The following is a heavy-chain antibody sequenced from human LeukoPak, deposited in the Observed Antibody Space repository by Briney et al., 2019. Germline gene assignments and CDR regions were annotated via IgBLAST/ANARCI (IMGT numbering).Heavy chain of an antibody. CDR1: GFTFVSYE. J-gene: IGHJ4*02. CDR3: ASFSGWIDS. CDR2: ISSGGNTI. D-gene: IGHD6-19*01. Sequence: GGSLTLSCAASGFTFVSYEMNWVRQAPGKGLEWVSYISSGGNTIYYADSVKGRFTISRDNAKNSLYLQMNRLRAEDTAVYYCASFSGWIDSWGQGTLVTVSS. V-gene: IGHV3-48*03.